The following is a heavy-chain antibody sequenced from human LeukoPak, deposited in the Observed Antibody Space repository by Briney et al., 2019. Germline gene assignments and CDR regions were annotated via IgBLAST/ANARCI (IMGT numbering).Heavy chain of an antibody. D-gene: IGHD2-2*01. Sequence: PSETLSLTCAAYGGSFSGYYWSLIHQPPGKGLEWSGEINHSGSTNYNPSLKSRVTISVDTSKNQFSLKLSSVTAADTAVYYWATSTDIVVVPAARGYNWFDPWGQGTLVSVSS. CDR3: ATSTDIVVVPAARGYNWFDP. CDR1: GGSFSGYY. CDR2: INHSGST. V-gene: IGHV4-34*01. J-gene: IGHJ5*02.